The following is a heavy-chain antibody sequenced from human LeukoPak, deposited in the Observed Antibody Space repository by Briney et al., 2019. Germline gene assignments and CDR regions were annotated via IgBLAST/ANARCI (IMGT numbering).Heavy chain of an antibody. Sequence: SETLSLTCTVSGGSISSSNWWSWVRPPPGKGLEWIGEIYHSGSTNYNPSLKSRVTISVDKSKNQFSLKLSSVTAADTAVYYCASGTYYYDSSGYPPDYWGQGTLVTVSS. CDR1: GGSISSSNW. CDR2: IYHSGST. J-gene: IGHJ4*02. D-gene: IGHD3-22*01. CDR3: ASGTYYYDSSGYPPDY. V-gene: IGHV4-4*02.